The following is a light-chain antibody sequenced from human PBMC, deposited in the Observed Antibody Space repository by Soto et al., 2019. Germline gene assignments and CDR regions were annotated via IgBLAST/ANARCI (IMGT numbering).Light chain of an antibody. Sequence: QSALTQPASVSGSPGQSITISCTGTSSDVGGYNYVSWYQQHPGKAPKLMIYGVTNRPSGVSNRFSGSKSGNTASLTISGVQAEDEADYYCSSYTSSTTLSVVFGGGTKLTVL. CDR2: GVT. CDR1: SSDVGGYNY. CDR3: SSYTSSTTLSVV. V-gene: IGLV2-14*01. J-gene: IGLJ2*01.